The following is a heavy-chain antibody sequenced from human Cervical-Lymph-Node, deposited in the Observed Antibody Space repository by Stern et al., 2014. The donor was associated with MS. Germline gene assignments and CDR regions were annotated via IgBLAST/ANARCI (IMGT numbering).Heavy chain of an antibody. CDR1: VGSISSGGYY. CDR3: ARAPDYGAYVDY. V-gene: IGHV4-31*03. D-gene: IGHD4-17*01. Sequence: QLQESGPGLVKPSPTLSLTCTVSVGSISSGGYYWSWIRQHPGKGLEWIGYIYYSGSTYYNPSLKSRVTISVDTSKNQFSLKLSSVTAADTAVYYCARAPDYGAYVDYWGQGTLVTVSS. J-gene: IGHJ4*02. CDR2: IYYSGST.